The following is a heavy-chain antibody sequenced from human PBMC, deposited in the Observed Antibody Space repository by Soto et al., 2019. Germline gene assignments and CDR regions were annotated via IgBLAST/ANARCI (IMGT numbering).Heavy chain of an antibody. D-gene: IGHD6-13*01. CDR1: GYTFSTYD. J-gene: IGHJ4*02. CDR3: ARTMGGIAAAGNDY. Sequence: QVQLVQSGAEVKKPGASVKVSCKASGYTFSTYDIDWVRLATGQGLEWMGSMNPNSGNTEYAQKVPGRATITRDTSISPAYMELSSLRSEDTAIYYCARTMGGIAAAGNDYWGQGTLVTVSS. CDR2: MNPNSGNT. V-gene: IGHV1-8*01.